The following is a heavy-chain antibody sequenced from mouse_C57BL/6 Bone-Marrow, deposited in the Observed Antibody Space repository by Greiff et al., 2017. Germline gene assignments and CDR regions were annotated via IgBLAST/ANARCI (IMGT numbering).Heavy chain of an antibody. D-gene: IGHD2-1*01. CDR2: IDPEIGDT. V-gene: IGHV14-4*01. Sequence: EVQRVESGAELVRPGASVKLSCTASGFNIKDDYIHWVKQRPEQGLEWIGWIDPEIGDTEYASKFQGKATITSDTSSNTAYLQLSSLTSEDTAVYYCSSFDGNDFDFWGQGTPLTVAS. J-gene: IGHJ2*01. CDR1: GFNIKDDY. CDR3: SSFDGNDFDF.